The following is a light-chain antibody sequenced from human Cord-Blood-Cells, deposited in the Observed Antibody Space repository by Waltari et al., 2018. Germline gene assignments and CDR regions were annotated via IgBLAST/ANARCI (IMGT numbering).Light chain of an antibody. CDR1: QSVSSY. J-gene: IGKJ2*01. CDR2: DAS. CDR3: QQRSNWPPMYT. Sequence: EIVLTQSPATLSLSPGERATLSRRASQSVSSYLAWYQQKPGQAPRLLIYDASNRATGIPARFSGSGSWTDFTLTISSLEPEDFAVYYCQQRSNWPPMYTFGQGTKLEIK. V-gene: IGKV3-11*01.